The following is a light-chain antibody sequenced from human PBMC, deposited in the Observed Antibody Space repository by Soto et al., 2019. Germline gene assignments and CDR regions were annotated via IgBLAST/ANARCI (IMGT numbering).Light chain of an antibody. V-gene: IGKV3-15*01. CDR3: QQYDTWPSIT. CDR1: QSVNIY. Sequence: EIVMTQSPATLSVSPGERATLSCRASQSVNIYLAWYQQKAGQAPRLLIYGASTRASGVSDRFSGSGSGTEYTLTISRLQSEDFAVYYCQQYDTWPSITFGQGTRLEIK. CDR2: GAS. J-gene: IGKJ5*01.